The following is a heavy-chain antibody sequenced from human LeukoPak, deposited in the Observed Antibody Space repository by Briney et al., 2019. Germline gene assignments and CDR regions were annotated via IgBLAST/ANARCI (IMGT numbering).Heavy chain of an antibody. CDR1: GFTFSSYW. CDR2: INSDGSST. D-gene: IGHD2-15*01. J-gene: IGHJ4*02. CDR3: ARNVLPGYFDY. V-gene: IGHV3-74*01. Sequence: GGSLRLSCAASGFTFSSYWMHWVRQAPGKGLVWVSSINSDGSSTSYADSVKGRFTISRDNAKNTLYLQMNSLRAEDTAVYYCARNVLPGYFDYWGQGTLVTVSS.